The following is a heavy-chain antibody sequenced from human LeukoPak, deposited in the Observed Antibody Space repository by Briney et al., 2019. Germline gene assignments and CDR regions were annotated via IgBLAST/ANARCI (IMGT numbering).Heavy chain of an antibody. D-gene: IGHD4-17*01. CDR2: INSDGSST. Sequence: GGSLRLSCAASGFTFSSYWMHWVHQAPGKGRGWVSRINSDGSSTSYADSVKGRFTISRDNAKNTLYLQMNSLRAEDTAVYYCARDLSDYGDAYYYGMDVWGQGTTVTVSS. CDR1: GFTFSSYW. J-gene: IGHJ6*02. V-gene: IGHV3-74*01. CDR3: ARDLSDYGDAYYYGMDV.